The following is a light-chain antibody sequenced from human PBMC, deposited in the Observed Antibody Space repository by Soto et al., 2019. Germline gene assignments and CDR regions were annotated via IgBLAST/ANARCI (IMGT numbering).Light chain of an antibody. Sequence: AIQMTQSPSSLSASVGDRVTITCRASQGIRSDLGWYQQKPGKAPNLLIYGATSLRSGVPSRFSGSGSGTDFTLTISSLQPEDFATYYCLQDYIYPLTFDGGTKVEMK. CDR1: QGIRSD. CDR2: GAT. V-gene: IGKV1-6*01. CDR3: LQDYIYPLT. J-gene: IGKJ4*01.